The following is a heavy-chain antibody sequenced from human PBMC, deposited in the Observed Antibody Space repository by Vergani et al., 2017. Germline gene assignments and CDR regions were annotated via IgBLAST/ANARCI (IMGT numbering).Heavy chain of an antibody. J-gene: IGHJ6*03. CDR1: GGSFSGYY. CDR2: INHSGST. Sequence: QVQLQQWGAGLLKPSETLSLTCAVYGGSFSGYYWSWIRQPPGKGLEWIGEINHSGSTNYNPSLKSRVTISVDTSKNQFSLKLSSVTAADTAVYYCARVRFLRPPCYYYYYMDVWGKGTTVTVSS. CDR3: ARVRFLRPPCYYYYYMDV. D-gene: IGHD3-10*01. V-gene: IGHV4-34*01.